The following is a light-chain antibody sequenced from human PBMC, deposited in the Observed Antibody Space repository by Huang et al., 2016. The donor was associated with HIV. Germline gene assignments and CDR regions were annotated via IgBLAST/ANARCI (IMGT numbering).Light chain of an antibody. Sequence: DIQMTQSPSPLSASVGDRVAITCRATQEINNSLAWYQHKPGKAPRLLVYAASKVEGGVPSRFSGSGSGTDYTLTISLQPEDFATYYCQQYYTRVGTFGPGTKVEIK. CDR2: AAS. CDR3: QQYYTRVGT. CDR1: QEINNS. V-gene: IGKV1-NL1*01. J-gene: IGKJ1*01.